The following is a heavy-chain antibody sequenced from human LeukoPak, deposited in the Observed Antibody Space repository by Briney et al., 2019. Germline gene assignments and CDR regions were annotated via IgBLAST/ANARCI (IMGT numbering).Heavy chain of an antibody. CDR3: TTPYYYGSGSTRTGVWFDP. CDR1: GFTFSNAW. V-gene: IGHV3-15*01. D-gene: IGHD3-10*01. Sequence: PGGSLRLSCAASGFTFSNAWMSWVRQAPGKGLEWVGRIKSKTDGGTTDYAAPVKGRFTISRDDSKNTLYLQMNSLKTEDTAVYYCTTPYYYGSGSTRTGVWFDPWGQGTLVTVSS. J-gene: IGHJ5*02. CDR2: IKSKTDGGTT.